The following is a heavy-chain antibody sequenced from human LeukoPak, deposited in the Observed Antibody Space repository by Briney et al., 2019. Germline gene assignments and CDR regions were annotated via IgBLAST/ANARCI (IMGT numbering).Heavy chain of an antibody. J-gene: IGHJ4*02. CDR2: INHSGST. CDR3: ARRSTRRVSLYYFDY. V-gene: IGHV4-34*01. Sequence: SETLSLTCAVYGGSFSNYYWSWIRQPPGKGLEWIGEINHSGSTNNNPSLKSRVTISVDKSKNQFSLKLSSVTAADTAVYYCARRSTRRVSLYYFDYWGQGTLVTVSS. CDR1: GGSFSNYY. D-gene: IGHD1-14*01.